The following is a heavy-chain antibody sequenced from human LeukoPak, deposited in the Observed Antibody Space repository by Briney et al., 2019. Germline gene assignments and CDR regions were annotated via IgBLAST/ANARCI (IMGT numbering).Heavy chain of an antibody. CDR1: GFTVSSNY. Sequence: GESLRLSCAASGFTVSSNYMSWVRQAPGKGLEWVSVIYSGGSTYYADSVKGRFTISRDNSKNTLYLQMNSLRAEDTAVYYCARERRLYGMDVWGQGTTVTVSS. CDR2: IYSGGST. CDR3: ARERRLYGMDV. J-gene: IGHJ6*02. V-gene: IGHV3-66*01.